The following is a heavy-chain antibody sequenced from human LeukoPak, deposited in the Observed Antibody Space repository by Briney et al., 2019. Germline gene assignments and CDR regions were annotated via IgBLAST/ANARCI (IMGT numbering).Heavy chain of an antibody. Sequence: PSETLSLTCAVYGGSFSGYYWSWIRQPPGKGLEWIGEINHSGSTNYNPSLKSRVTISVDTSKNQFSLKLSSVTAADTAVYYCAIKDSYYFDYWGQGTLVTVSS. J-gene: IGHJ4*02. D-gene: IGHD2-15*01. CDR2: INHSGST. CDR1: GGSFSGYY. V-gene: IGHV4-34*01. CDR3: AIKDSYYFDY.